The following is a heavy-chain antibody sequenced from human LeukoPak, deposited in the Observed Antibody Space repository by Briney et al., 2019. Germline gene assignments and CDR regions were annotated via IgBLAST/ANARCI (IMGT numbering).Heavy chain of an antibody. CDR2: ISYDGSNK. CDR1: GFTFSSYG. CDR3: AKAGYSSGWRNFDY. V-gene: IGHV3-30*18. D-gene: IGHD6-19*01. Sequence: GGSLRLSCAASGFTFSSYGMHWVRQAPGKGLEWVAVISYDGSNKFYEDSVKGRFTISGDNSKNTLYLQMSSLRAEDTAVYYCAKAGYSSGWRNFDYWGQGTLVTVSS. J-gene: IGHJ4*02.